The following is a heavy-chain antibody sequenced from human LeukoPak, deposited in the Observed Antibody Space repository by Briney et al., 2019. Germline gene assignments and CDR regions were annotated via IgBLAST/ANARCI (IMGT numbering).Heavy chain of an antibody. CDR3: ASSYYYDSSGLMYPIDY. J-gene: IGHJ4*02. CDR2: XXXXSGGT. Sequence: APGXXXXWMGWXXXXSGGTNYAQKFQGRVTMTRDTSISTAYMELSRLRSDDTAVYYCASSYYYDSSGLMYPIDYWGQGTLVTVSS. D-gene: IGHD3-22*01. V-gene: IGHV1-2*02.